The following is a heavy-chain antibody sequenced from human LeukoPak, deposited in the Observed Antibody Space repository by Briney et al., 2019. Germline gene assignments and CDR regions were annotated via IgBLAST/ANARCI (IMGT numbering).Heavy chain of an antibody. V-gene: IGHV3-74*01. CDR2: ISSDGSIT. D-gene: IGHD3-10*01. CDR1: GFTFSTYW. CDR3: ARHLNYYLDY. J-gene: IGHJ4*02. Sequence: PGGSLRLSCAASGFTFSTYWMHWVRQAPGKGRVWVSRISSDGSITGYADSVKGGFTISRDNAKNTLYLQMNSLRAEDTAVYYCARHLNYYLDYWGQGTLVTVSS.